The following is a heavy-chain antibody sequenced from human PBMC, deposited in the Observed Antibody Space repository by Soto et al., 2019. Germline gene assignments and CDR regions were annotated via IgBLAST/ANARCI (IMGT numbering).Heavy chain of an antibody. CDR1: GFTVRTSH. V-gene: IGHV3-66*01. CDR2: IFIGGTT. Sequence: PGGSLRLSCAASGFTVRTSHMTWVRQAPGKGLEWVSVIFIGGTTQYAASVKGRFTISRDNSKNTLYLQMNSLRAEDTAVYYCARDPGYGGNQGYWGQGTLVTVSS. CDR3: ARDPGYGGNQGY. J-gene: IGHJ4*02. D-gene: IGHD4-17*01.